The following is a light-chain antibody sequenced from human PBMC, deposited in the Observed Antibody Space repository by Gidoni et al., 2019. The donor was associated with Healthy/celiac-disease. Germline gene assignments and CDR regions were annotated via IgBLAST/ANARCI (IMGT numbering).Light chain of an antibody. J-gene: IGLJ2*01. CDR1: SSDVGSSNL. CDR2: EGS. V-gene: IGLV2-23*03. Sequence: QPALTQPASVSGSPGQSITISCPGTSSDVGSSNLFSWDQQHPAKAPKLMIYEGSKRPSGVSNSFSGSKSGNTASLSISGLQAEYEADYYCCSFAGSSTFVVFGGGTKLTVL. CDR3: CSFAGSSTFVV.